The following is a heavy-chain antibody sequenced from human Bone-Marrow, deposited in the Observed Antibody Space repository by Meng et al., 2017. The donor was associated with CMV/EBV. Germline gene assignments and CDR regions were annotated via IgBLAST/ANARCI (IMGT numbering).Heavy chain of an antibody. CDR2: INTDGNSL. D-gene: IGHD3-22*01. CDR3: AKRGDSSGTYDMDV. V-gene: IGHV3-74*01. Sequence: GGSLRLSCAASGFTFNNHWMHWVRQAPGKGLVWVSRINTDGNSLSHADSVKGRFTISRDNAKNTVYLQMNSLRDEDTAVYYCAKRGDSSGTYDMDVWGQGTTVTVSS. J-gene: IGHJ6*02. CDR1: GFTFNNHW.